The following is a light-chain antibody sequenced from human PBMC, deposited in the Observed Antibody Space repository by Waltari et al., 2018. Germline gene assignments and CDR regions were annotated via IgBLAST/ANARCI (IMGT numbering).Light chain of an antibody. CDR2: NNN. Sequence: QSVLTQPPSASGNPGQRLTIPCSGSSSNIGRSYVHWYQQLPGTAPKLLIHNNNQRPSGVPDRFSGSKYGTSAFLAISGLQSEDEADYYCAGWDGSLNGYVFGAATKVTVL. J-gene: IGLJ1*01. CDR3: AGWDGSLNGYV. CDR1: SSNIGRSY. V-gene: IGLV1-44*01.